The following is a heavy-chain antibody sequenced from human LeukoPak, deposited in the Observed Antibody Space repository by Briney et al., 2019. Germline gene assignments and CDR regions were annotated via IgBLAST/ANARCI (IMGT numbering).Heavy chain of an antibody. CDR2: IRSKAYGGTT. Sequence: GGSLRLSCTASGFTFGDYAMSWVHQAPGKGLEWVGFIRSKAYGGTTEYAASVKGRFTISRDDSKSIAYLQMNSLKTEDTAVYYCTKSPLDSSGYYDYFDYWGQGTLVTVSS. D-gene: IGHD3-22*01. CDR1: GFTFGDYA. J-gene: IGHJ4*02. V-gene: IGHV3-49*04. CDR3: TKSPLDSSGYYDYFDY.